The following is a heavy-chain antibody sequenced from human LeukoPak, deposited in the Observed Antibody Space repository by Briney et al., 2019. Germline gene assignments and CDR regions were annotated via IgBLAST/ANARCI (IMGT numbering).Heavy chain of an antibody. D-gene: IGHD5-12*01. J-gene: IGHJ4*02. CDR1: GFTFSSYE. V-gene: IGHV3-48*03. CDR3: ARVVATITSSAPVDY. CDR2: ISSSGSTI. Sequence: GGSLRLSCAASGFTFSSYEMNWVRQAPGKGLEWVSYISSSGSTIYYADSVKGRFTISRDNSKNTLYLQMNSLRAEDTAVYYCARVVATITSSAPVDYWGQGTLVTVSS.